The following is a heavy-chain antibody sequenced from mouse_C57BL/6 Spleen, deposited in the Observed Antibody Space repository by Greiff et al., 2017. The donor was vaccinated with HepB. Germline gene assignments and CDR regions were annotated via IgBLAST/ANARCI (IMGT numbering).Heavy chain of an antibody. J-gene: IGHJ2*01. CDR3: TSYHYGTHDY. CDR1: GFNIKDYY. Sequence: EVQLQQSGAELVRPGASVKLSCTASGFNIKDYYMHWVKQRPEQGLEWIGRIDPEDGDTEYAPKFQGKATMTADTSSNTAYLQLSSLTSEDTAVYSCTSYHYGTHDYWGQGTTLTVSS. V-gene: IGHV14-1*01. D-gene: IGHD1-1*01. CDR2: IDPEDGDT.